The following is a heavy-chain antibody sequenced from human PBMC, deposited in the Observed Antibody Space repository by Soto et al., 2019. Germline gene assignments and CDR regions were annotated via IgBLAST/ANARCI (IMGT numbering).Heavy chain of an antibody. CDR2: IYHSGST. CDR1: GGSISSGGYF. Sequence: PSETLSLTCAVSGGSISSGGYFWSWIRQPPGKGLEWIGYIYHSGSTYYNPSLKSRVTISVDRSKNQFSLKLSSVTAADTAVYYCASTSNYGIFVYWGQGTLVTVSS. D-gene: IGHD4-4*01. CDR3: ASTSNYGIFVY. J-gene: IGHJ4*02. V-gene: IGHV4-30-2*01.